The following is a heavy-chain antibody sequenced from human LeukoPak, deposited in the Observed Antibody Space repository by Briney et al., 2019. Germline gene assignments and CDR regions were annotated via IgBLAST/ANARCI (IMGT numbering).Heavy chain of an antibody. V-gene: IGHV1-2*02. CDR1: GHTFTGYY. CDR2: INPNSGGT. D-gene: IGHD1-14*01. J-gene: IGHJ4*02. CDR3: ARAMEPTAGWDY. Sequence: GASVKVSCKASGHTFTGYYMHWVRQAPGQGLEWMGWINPNSGGTNYAQKFQGRVTMTRDTSISTAYMELSRLRSDDTAVYYCARAMEPTAGWDYWGQGTLVTVSS.